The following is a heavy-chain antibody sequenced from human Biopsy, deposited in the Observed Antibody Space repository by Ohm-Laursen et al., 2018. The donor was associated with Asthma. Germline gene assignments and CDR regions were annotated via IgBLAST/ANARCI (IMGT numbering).Heavy chain of an antibody. J-gene: IGHJ3*02. V-gene: IGHV3-30*01. Sequence: LRLSCTAPGFSFSNFAIHWVRQAPGKGLEWVGVISKDASTQDYADSVKGRFTMARDNSKNTLDLQMNSLREENTAVYYCVRDGTDDAFDIWGQGTVVSVSS. CDR2: ISKDASTQ. D-gene: IGHD1-1*01. CDR3: VRDGTDDAFDI. CDR1: GFSFSNFA.